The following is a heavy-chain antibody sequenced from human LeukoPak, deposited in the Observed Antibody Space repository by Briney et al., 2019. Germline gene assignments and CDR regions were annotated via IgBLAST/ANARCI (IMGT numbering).Heavy chain of an antibody. CDR2: IIPIFGTA. D-gene: IGHD3-22*01. CDR1: GGTFSSYA. CDR3: ARGLSSGYSPCLLYFQH. V-gene: IGHV1-69*05. Sequence: EASVKVSCKASGGTFSSYAISWVRQAPGQGLEWMGRIIPIFGTANYAQKFQGRVTITTDESTSTAYMELSSLRSEDTAVYYCARGLSSGYSPCLLYFQHWGQGTLVTVSS. J-gene: IGHJ1*01.